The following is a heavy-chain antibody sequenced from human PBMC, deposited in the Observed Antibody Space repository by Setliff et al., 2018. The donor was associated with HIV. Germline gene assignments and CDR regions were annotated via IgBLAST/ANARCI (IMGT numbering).Heavy chain of an antibody. J-gene: IGHJ4*02. Sequence: SETLSLTCIVSGASISSNTWSWIRQAPGKGLQWIATIYQTGSIYYNPSLQNRVTLLLDMSKNQFSLKLSSATAADTAVYYCARQAWHSGRNGYFVDYWGQGMLVTVSS. CDR3: ARQAWHSGRNGYFVDY. CDR2: IYQTGSI. D-gene: IGHD3-22*01. V-gene: IGHV4-59*08. CDR1: GASISSNT.